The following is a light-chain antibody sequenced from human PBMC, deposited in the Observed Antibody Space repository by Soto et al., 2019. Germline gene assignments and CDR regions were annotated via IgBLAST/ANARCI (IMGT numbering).Light chain of an antibody. Sequence: DIQLTQSPSFLSASVGDRVTITCRASQGISSYLAWYQQKPGKAPKLLIYAASTLQSGVPSRCSGSGSGTEFTLTITSLQPEDFATYYCQQLNSYPRPFGQGTKLEIK. CDR2: AAS. J-gene: IGKJ2*01. V-gene: IGKV1-9*01. CDR1: QGISSY. CDR3: QQLNSYPRP.